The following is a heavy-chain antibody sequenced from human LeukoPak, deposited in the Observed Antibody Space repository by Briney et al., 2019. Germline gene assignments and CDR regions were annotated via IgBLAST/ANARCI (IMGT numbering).Heavy chain of an antibody. V-gene: IGHV4-4*02. J-gene: IGHJ4*02. CDR3: VGNGYYSVDY. Sequence: SETLSLTCAVSGGSISSNWWGWVRQSPGKGLEWIGEIYHRGSTNYNPSLQSRVTISIDQSRSQFSLKLSSVTAADTAIYYCVGNGYYSVDYWGQGTLVTVSS. CDR2: IYHRGST. D-gene: IGHD3-3*01. CDR1: GGSISSNW.